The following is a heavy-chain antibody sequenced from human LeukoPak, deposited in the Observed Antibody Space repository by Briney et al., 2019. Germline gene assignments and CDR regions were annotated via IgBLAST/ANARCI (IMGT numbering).Heavy chain of an antibody. J-gene: IGHJ6*03. CDR1: GGSISSYY. CDR2: IYTSGST. CDR3: ARGAYQLLSVNYYYYMDV. Sequence: PSETLSLTCTVSGGSISSYYWSWIRQPAGKGLEWIGRIYTSGSTNYNPSLKSRVTMSVDTSKNQFSLKLSSVTAADTAVYYCARGAYQLLSVNYYYYMDVWGKGTTVTVSS. V-gene: IGHV4-4*07. D-gene: IGHD2-2*01.